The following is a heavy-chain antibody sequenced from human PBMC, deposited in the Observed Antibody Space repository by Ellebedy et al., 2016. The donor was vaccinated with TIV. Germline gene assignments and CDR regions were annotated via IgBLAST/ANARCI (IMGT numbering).Heavy chain of an antibody. V-gene: IGHV3-74*01. J-gene: IGHJ4*02. CDR3: TTDEGGSFDS. D-gene: IGHD2-15*01. CDR2: INSDGSRT. Sequence: GESLKISCAASGFTFSSCWMHWVRQAPGKGLVWVSRINSDGSRTSYADSVKGRFTISRDNAKNTLYLQMNGLRAEDTALYYCTTDEGGSFDSWGQGTLVTVSS. CDR1: GFTFSSCW.